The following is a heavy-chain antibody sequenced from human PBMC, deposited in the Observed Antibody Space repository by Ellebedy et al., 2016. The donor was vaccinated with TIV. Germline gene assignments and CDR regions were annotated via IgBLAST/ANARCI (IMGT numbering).Heavy chain of an antibody. Sequence: AASVKVSCKASGYTFTRYAIHWVRQAPGQRLEWMGWINAGNGNTKYSQKFQGRVTMTRDTSTSTVYMELSSLRSEDTAVYSCARGSVYDSSGYYYGGRSDAWGQGSLVTVSS. J-gene: IGHJ5*02. D-gene: IGHD3-22*01. V-gene: IGHV1-3*01. CDR1: GYTFTRYA. CDR3: ARGSVYDSSGYYYGGRSDA. CDR2: INAGNGNT.